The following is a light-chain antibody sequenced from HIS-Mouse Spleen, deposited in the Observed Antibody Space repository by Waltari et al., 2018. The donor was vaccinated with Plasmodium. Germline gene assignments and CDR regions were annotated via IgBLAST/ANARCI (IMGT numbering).Light chain of an antibody. CDR1: SLRSYY. CDR2: GKN. Sequence: SSELTQDPAVSVALGQTVRITCHGDSLRSYYASWYQKKPGQAPVLVIYGKNNRPSGIPDRFSGSSSGNTASLTITGAQAEDEADYYCNSRDSSGNHQVFGGGTKLTVL. CDR3: NSRDSSGNHQV. V-gene: IGLV3-19*01. J-gene: IGLJ3*02.